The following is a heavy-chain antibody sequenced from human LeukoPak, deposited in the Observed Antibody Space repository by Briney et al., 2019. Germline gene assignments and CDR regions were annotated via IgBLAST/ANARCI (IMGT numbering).Heavy chain of an antibody. CDR3: ARDANDFWSGYSDY. D-gene: IGHD3-3*01. J-gene: IGHJ4*02. CDR1: GGSISSGSYY. Sequence: SQTLSLTCTVSGGSISSGSYYWSWIRQPARKGLEWIGRIYTSGSTNYNPSLKSRVTISVDTSKNQFSLKLSSVTAADTAVYYCARDANDFWSGYSDYWGQGTLVTVSS. CDR2: IYTSGST. V-gene: IGHV4-61*02.